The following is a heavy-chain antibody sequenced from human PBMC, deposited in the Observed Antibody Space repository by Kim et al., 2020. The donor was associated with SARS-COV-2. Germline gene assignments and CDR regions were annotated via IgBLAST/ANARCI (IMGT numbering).Heavy chain of an antibody. J-gene: IGHJ5*02. CDR1: GGSFSGYY. CDR2: INHSGST. D-gene: IGHD3-10*01. CDR3: AREHLLLWFGELWYWFDP. Sequence: SETLSLTCAVYGGSFSGYYWSWIRQPPGKGLEWIGEINHSGSTNYNPSLKSRVTISVDTSKNQFSLKLSSVTAADTAVYYCAREHLLLWFGELWYWFDPWGQGTLVTVSS. V-gene: IGHV4-34*01.